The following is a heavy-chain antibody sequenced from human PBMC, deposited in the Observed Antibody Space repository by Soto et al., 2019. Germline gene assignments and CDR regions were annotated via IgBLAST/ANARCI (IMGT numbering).Heavy chain of an antibody. CDR3: ARSMKQQLIPLDY. Sequence: GGSLRLSCAASGFTFSDYYMSWIRQAPGKGLEWVSYISSSGSTTKYADSVKGRFTISRDNAKNSLYLQMNSLRAEDTAVYYCARSMKQQLIPLDYWGQGTLVTVSS. CDR2: ISSSGSTT. V-gene: IGHV3-11*01. D-gene: IGHD6-13*01. J-gene: IGHJ4*02. CDR1: GFTFSDYY.